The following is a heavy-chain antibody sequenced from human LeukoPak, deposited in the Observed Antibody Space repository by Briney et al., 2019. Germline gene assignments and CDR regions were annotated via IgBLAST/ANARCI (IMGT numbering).Heavy chain of an antibody. J-gene: IGHJ3*02. CDR1: GGSISSYY. Sequence: SETLSLTCTVSGGSISSYYWSWIRQPAGKGLEWIGRIYSSGSTNYNPSLMSRVTMSVDSSKNQFPLKLSSVTAADTAVYYCARDSGSQRDAFDIWGQGTMVTVSS. CDR2: IYSSGST. V-gene: IGHV4-4*07. D-gene: IGHD1-26*01. CDR3: ARDSGSQRDAFDI.